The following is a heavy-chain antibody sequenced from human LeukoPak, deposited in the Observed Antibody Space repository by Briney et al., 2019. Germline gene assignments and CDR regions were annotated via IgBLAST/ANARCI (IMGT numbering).Heavy chain of an antibody. Sequence: GESLRRSCAASGFIFSSYDRQWVRQAPGKGLEWVAVISYDGSNEYYADSVRGRLTISRDSSKNTLYLQMNSLRPEDTALYYCSAIRVGRNWFDPWGQGTLVTVSP. D-gene: IGHD1-14*01. V-gene: IGHV3-30*03. CDR3: SAIRVGRNWFDP. CDR1: GFIFSSYD. CDR2: ISYDGSNE. J-gene: IGHJ5*02.